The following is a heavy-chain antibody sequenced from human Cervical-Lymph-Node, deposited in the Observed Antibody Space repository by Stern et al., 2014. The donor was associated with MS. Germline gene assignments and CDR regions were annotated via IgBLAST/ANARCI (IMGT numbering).Heavy chain of an antibody. CDR1: GYSFTTSA. Sequence: QVHLVQSGAEVKKPGASVKVSCKASGYSFTTSAIHWLRQAPGQRPEWMGWIHTGNGNIKYSEQFQGRVTITRDISATTAYMEVRGLRSDDTATYYCARGAICSGGTCYVFGLDSWGQGSLVTVSS. CDR3: ARGAICSGGTCYVFGLDS. V-gene: IGHV1-3*04. D-gene: IGHD2-8*02. J-gene: IGHJ4*02. CDR2: IHTGNGNI.